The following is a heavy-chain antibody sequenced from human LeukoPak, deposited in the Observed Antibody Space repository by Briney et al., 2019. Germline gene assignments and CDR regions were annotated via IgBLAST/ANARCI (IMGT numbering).Heavy chain of an antibody. CDR3: ARDYYDSSGYPHAFDI. Sequence: PGGSLRLSCVASGFTLSSNGMHWVRQAPGKGLEWVAFIRNDGSNKYYVDSVKGRFTIYRDNSKNTLYLQMNSLRAEDTAVYYCARDYYDSSGYPHAFDIWGQGTMVTVSS. J-gene: IGHJ3*02. D-gene: IGHD3-22*01. V-gene: IGHV3-30*02. CDR1: GFTLSSNG. CDR2: IRNDGSNK.